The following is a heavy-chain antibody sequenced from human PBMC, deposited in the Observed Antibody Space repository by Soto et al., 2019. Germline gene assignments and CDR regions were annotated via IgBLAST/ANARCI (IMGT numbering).Heavy chain of an antibody. CDR3: ARHLNAAATPTI. CDR1: GGSISSSSYY. V-gene: IGHV4-39*01. Sequence: PSETLSLTCTVSGGSISSSSYYWGWIRQPPGKGLEWIGSIYYSGRTLYSPSLKSRVIISVDTSKNQFSLKLSSVTAADTAVYYCARHLNAAATPTIWGKGTLVTVSS. CDR2: IYYSGRT. D-gene: IGHD6-13*01. J-gene: IGHJ4*02.